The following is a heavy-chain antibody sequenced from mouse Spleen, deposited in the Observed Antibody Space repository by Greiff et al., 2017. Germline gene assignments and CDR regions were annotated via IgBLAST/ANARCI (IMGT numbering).Heavy chain of an antibody. J-gene: IGHJ2*01. CDR2: ISYDGSN. CDR1: GYSITSGYY. CDR3: AREAKTGDHYFDY. Sequence: EVKLMESGPGLVKPSQSLSLTCSVTGYSITSGYYWNWIRQFPGNKLEWMGYISYDGSNNYNPSLKNRISITRDTSKNQFFLKLNSVTTEDTATYYCAREAKTGDHYFDYWGQGTTLTVSS. V-gene: IGHV3-6*01. D-gene: IGHD4-1*01.